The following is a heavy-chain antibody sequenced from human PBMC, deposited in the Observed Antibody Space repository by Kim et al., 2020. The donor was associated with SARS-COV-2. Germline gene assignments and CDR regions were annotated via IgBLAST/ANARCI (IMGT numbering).Heavy chain of an antibody. J-gene: IGHJ4*02. CDR2: ISGSGGST. V-gene: IGHV3-23*01. Sequence: GGSLRLSCAASGFTFSSYAMSWVRQAPGKGLEWGSAISGSGGSTYYADSVKGRFTISRDNSKNTLYLQMNSLRAEDTAVYYCAKERSPYSSSSYYFDYWGPGTLVTVS. CDR1: GFTFSSYA. D-gene: IGHD6-6*01. CDR3: AKERSPYSSSSYYFDY.